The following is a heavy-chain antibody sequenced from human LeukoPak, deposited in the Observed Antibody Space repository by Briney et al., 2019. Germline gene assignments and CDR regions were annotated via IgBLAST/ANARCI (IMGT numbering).Heavy chain of an antibody. CDR1: GGSFSGYY. J-gene: IGHJ2*01. V-gene: IGHV4-34*01. CDR3: ARGLDYYDISGYYVYWYFDL. Sequence: PSETLSLTCAVYGGSFSGYYWSWIRQPPGKGLEWIGEINHSGSTNYNPSLKSRVTISVDTSKNQFSLKPSSVTAADTAVYYCARGLDYYDISGYYVYWYFDLWGLGTLVTVSS. D-gene: IGHD3-22*01. CDR2: INHSGST.